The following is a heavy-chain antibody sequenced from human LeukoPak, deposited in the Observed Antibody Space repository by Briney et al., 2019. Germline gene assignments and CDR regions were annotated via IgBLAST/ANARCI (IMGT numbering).Heavy chain of an antibody. CDR1: GFTVSSNY. CDR2: IRGSGGST. J-gene: IGHJ4*02. D-gene: IGHD3-22*01. V-gene: IGHV3-23*01. Sequence: GGSLRLSCAASGFTVSSNYMSWVRQAPGKGLEWVSAIRGSGGSTYYADSVKGRFTISRDNSKNTLYLQMNSLRAEDTAVYYCAKGVGSGYYGYWGQGTLVTVSS. CDR3: AKGVGSGYYGY.